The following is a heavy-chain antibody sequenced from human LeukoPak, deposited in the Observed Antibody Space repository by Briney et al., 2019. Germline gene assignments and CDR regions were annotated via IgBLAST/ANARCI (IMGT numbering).Heavy chain of an antibody. V-gene: IGHV1-46*01. CDR1: GYTFTSYY. CDR2: INPSGGST. CDR3: ARTYCSSTSCLNWFDP. J-gene: IGHJ5*02. D-gene: IGHD2-2*01. Sequence: AASVKVSCKASGYTFTSYYMHWVRQAPGQGLEWMGIINPSGGSTSYAQKFQGRVTMTRDTSTSTVYMELSSLRSEDTAVYYCARTYCSSTSCLNWFDPWGQGTLVTVSS.